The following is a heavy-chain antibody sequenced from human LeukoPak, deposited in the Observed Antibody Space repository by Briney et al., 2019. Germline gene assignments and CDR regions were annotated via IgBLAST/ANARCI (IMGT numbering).Heavy chain of an antibody. D-gene: IGHD5-18*01. CDR1: GYTFTSFG. J-gene: IGHJ4*02. CDR2: ISAYNGNT. V-gene: IGHV1-18*01. CDR3: VRDLGVDTSMIFFDF. Sequence: AASVKVSCKASGYTFTSFGISWVRQAPGQGLEWMGWISAYNGNTRSAKKFQGRVTMTTDTSTSTAYMEVRSLRSDDTAVFYCVRDLGVDTSMIFFDFWGQGTLVTVSS.